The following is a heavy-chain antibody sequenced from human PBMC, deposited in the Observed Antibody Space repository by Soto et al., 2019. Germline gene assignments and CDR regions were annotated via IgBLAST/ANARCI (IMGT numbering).Heavy chain of an antibody. J-gene: IGHJ3*02. CDR3: ARDPNANAFDI. CDR2: ISQSGIT. Sequence: VQLQQWGAGLLKPSETLSLTCAVYGASLSGYDWSWVRQPPGQGLQWIGEISQSGITNYDPTLNSRVTISMDTSKNQFSLRLRSLTASDTATYYCARDPNANAFDIWGRGTMVTGSS. CDR1: GASLSGYD. V-gene: IGHV4-34*02.